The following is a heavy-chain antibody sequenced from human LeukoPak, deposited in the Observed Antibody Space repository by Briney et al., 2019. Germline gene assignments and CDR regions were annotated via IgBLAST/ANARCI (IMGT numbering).Heavy chain of an antibody. CDR2: MYYSGSI. Sequence: SETLSLTCTVSGGSIRSYYWSWIRQPPGKGLEWIGYMYYSGSINYNPSLKSRVTMSADTSKNQFSLKLSSVTAADTAVYYCARVWGSGWYFDYWGQGTLVTVSS. D-gene: IGHD6-19*01. CDR1: GGSIRSYY. V-gene: IGHV4-59*01. CDR3: ARVWGSGWYFDY. J-gene: IGHJ4*02.